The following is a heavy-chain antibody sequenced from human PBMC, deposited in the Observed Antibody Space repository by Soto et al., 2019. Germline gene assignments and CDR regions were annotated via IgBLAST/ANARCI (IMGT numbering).Heavy chain of an antibody. Sequence: QITLKESGPTLVKPTQTLTLTSTFSGFSLSTSGVGVGWIRQPPGKALEWLALIYWDDDKRYSPSLKSRLTITKDTSKNQVVLTMTNMDPVDTATYYCAHSSPYSSGWYAEYFQHWGQGTLVTVSS. CDR3: AHSSPYSSGWYAEYFQH. V-gene: IGHV2-5*02. J-gene: IGHJ1*01. D-gene: IGHD6-19*01. CDR2: IYWDDDK. CDR1: GFSLSTSGVG.